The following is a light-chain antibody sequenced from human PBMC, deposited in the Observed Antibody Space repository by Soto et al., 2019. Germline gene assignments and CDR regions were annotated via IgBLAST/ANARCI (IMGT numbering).Light chain of an antibody. CDR3: QHYNNLWG. CDR1: QSVRSN. CDR2: GAS. V-gene: IGKV3-15*01. Sequence: EIVMTQSPATLSVSPGERVTLSCRASQSVRSNLAWYQQKPGQVPRVLIYGASTRAIGIPDRFSGSGSGTEFTLHISSLQSEDFAVYYCQHYNNLWGFGGGTKVEIK. J-gene: IGKJ4*01.